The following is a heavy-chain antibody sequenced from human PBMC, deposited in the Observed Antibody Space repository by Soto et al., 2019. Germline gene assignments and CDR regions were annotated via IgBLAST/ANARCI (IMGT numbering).Heavy chain of an antibody. Sequence: ASVKVSCKASGYTFTSYDINWVRQATGQGLEWMGWMNPNSGNTGYAQKFQGRVTMTRNTSISTAYMDLGSLRSEDTAVYYCAGGRWELSFTLGAGYYYYMDVWGGGTTVTVSS. J-gene: IGHJ6*03. CDR2: MNPNSGNT. CDR1: GYTFTSYD. V-gene: IGHV1-8*01. CDR3: AGGRWELSFTLGAGYYYYMDV. D-gene: IGHD3-10*01.